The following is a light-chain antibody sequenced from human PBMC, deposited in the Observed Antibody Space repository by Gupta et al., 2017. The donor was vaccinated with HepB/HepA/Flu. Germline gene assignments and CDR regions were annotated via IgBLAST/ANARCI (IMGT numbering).Light chain of an antibody. CDR3: QQRSNCPFT. V-gene: IGKV3-11*01. CDR1: QSVSRY. CDR2: DAS. J-gene: IGKJ4*01. Sequence: EIVLTHSSATLSLSPGERATLSCRASQSVSRYLAWYQQKPGQAPRLLIDDASNRATGIPARGSGSGSGTVLTLTISRREPEDFAFYYCQQRSNCPFTFGRGTKVDIK.